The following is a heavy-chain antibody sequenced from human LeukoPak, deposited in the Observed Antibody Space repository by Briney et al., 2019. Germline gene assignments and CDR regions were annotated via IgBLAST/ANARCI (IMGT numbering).Heavy chain of an antibody. CDR3: ARVDYDFWSGSEPYNWFDP. D-gene: IGHD3-3*01. Sequence: SETPSLTCTVSGGSISSYYWSWIRQPPGKGLEWIGYIYYSGSTNYNPSLKSRVTISVDTSKNQFSLKLSSVTAADTAVYYCARVDYDFWSGSEPYNWFDPWGQGNLVTVSS. J-gene: IGHJ5*02. CDR1: GGSISSYY. CDR2: IYYSGST. V-gene: IGHV4-59*01.